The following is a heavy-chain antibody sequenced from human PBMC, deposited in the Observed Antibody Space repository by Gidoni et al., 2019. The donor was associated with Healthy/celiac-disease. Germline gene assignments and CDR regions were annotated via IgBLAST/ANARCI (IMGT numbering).Heavy chain of an antibody. CDR1: GFTFSNAW. CDR2: IKSKTDGGTT. CDR3: TTDQGSGWYWEIGMDV. V-gene: IGHV3-15*01. Sequence: EVQLVESGGGLVKPGGSLRLSCAASGFTFSNAWMSWVRQAPGKGLEWVGRIKSKTDGGTTDYAAPVKGRFTISRDDSKNTLYLQMNSLKTEDTAVYYCTTDQGSGWYWEIGMDVWGQGTTVTVSS. D-gene: IGHD6-13*01. J-gene: IGHJ6*02.